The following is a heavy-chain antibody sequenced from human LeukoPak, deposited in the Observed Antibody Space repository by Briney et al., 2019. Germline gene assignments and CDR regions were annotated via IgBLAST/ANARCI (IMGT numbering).Heavy chain of an antibody. CDR3: AKVPAPYSGSYLVNFDY. CDR1: GFTFSSYA. J-gene: IGHJ4*02. D-gene: IGHD1-26*01. CDR2: ISGSGGST. Sequence: PGGSLRLSCAASGFTFSSYAMSWVRQAPGKGLEWVSAISGSGGSTYCADSVKGRFTISGDNSKNTLYLQMNSLRAEDTAVYYCAKVPAPYSGSYLVNFDYWGQGTLVTVSS. V-gene: IGHV3-23*01.